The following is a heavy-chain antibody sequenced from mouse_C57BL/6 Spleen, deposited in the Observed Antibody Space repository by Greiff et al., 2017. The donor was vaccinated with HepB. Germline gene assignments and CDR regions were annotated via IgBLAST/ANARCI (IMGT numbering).Heavy chain of an antibody. D-gene: IGHD1-1*01. CDR2: IHPNSGST. CDR1: GYTFTSYW. V-gene: IGHV1-64*01. J-gene: IGHJ1*03. Sequence: VQLQQPGAELVKPGASVKLSCKASGYTFTSYWMHWVKQRPGQGLEWIGMIHPNSGSTNYNEKFKSKATLTVDKSSSTAYMQLSSLTSEDSAVYYCARRGAYYYGSSYDWYFDVWGTGTTVTVSS. CDR3: ARRGAYYYGSSYDWYFDV.